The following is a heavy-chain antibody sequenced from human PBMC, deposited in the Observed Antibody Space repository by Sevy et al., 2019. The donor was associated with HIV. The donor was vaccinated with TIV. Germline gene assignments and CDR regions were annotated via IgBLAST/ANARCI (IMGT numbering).Heavy chain of an antibody. Sequence: GGSLRLSCAASGFTFDDYAMHWVRQAPGKGLEWVSGISWNSGSIGYADSVKGRFTISRDNAKNSLYLQMNSLRAEDTAVYYCAKVPIFITAYYFDYWGQGTLVTVSS. CDR3: AKVPIFITAYYFDY. J-gene: IGHJ4*02. CDR1: GFTFDDYA. CDR2: ISWNSGSI. V-gene: IGHV3-9*01. D-gene: IGHD3-9*01.